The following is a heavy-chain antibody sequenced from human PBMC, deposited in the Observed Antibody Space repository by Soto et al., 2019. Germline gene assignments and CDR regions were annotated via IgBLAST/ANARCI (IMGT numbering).Heavy chain of an antibody. CDR1: GYSISSSKW. J-gene: IGHJ6*02. CDR2: IYYSGST. Sequence: SETLSLTCAVSGYSISSSKWWGWIRQPPGKGLEWIGYIYYSGSTYYNPSLKSRVTMSVDTSKNQFSLKLSSVTAVDTAVYYCARTGDCSSTSCYAFYYYGMDVWGQGTTVTVSS. D-gene: IGHD2-2*01. CDR3: ARTGDCSSTSCYAFYYYGMDV. V-gene: IGHV4-28*01.